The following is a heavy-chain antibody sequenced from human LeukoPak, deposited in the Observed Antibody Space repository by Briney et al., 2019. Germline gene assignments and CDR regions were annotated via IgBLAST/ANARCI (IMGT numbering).Heavy chain of an antibody. V-gene: IGHV1-69*01. CDR1: GGTFSSYA. D-gene: IGHD2-21*02. CDR2: IIPIFGTA. J-gene: IGHJ4*02. Sequence: SVKVSCKASGGTFSSYAISWVRQAPGQGLEWMGGIIPIFGTANYAQKFQGRVTITADESTSTAYMELSSLRSEDTAVCYCARARVVTQYFDYWGQGTLVTVSS. CDR3: ARARVVTQYFDY.